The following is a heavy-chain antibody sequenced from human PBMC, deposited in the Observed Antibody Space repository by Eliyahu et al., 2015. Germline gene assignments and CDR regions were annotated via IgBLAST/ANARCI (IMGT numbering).Heavy chain of an antibody. V-gene: IGHV3-33*01. CDR3: ARGYCSSTNTYMDV. CDR2: IWYDGSNK. J-gene: IGHJ6*02. CDR1: GFXFSXYG. D-gene: IGHD2-2*01. Sequence: QVQLVESGGGVVQPGRSLXLSXAASGFXFSXYGRHWVRQAPGKGLEWVAVIWYDGSNKYYADSVKGRFTISRDNSKNTLYLQMNSLRAEDTAVYYCARGYCSSTNTYMDVWGQGTTVTVSS.